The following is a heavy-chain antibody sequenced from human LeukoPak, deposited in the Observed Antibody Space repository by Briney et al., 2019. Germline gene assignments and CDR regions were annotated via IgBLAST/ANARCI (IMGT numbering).Heavy chain of an antibody. CDR3: TRDMGGSYPFDP. Sequence: GASVRVSCKASGYTFSAHYIHWVRQAPGQGLQWMGWINPYNLGTNFAQAFQGRVIMTTDMSTNTVHMELRSLRFDDMAVYYCTRDMGGSYPFDPWGQGTVVTVTS. CDR2: INPYNLGT. V-gene: IGHV1-2*02. J-gene: IGHJ5*02. CDR1: GYTFSAHY. D-gene: IGHD1-26*01.